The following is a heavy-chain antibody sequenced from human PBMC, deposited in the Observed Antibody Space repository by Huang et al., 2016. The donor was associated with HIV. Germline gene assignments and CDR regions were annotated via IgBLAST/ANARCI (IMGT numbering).Heavy chain of an antibody. J-gene: IGHJ4*02. CDR1: GGSFSDYY. CDR3: ARGRFRFDY. Sequence: QVQLQQWGAGLLKPSETLSLTCAVYGGSFSDYYWSWIRQPPGKGREWIGEINHRGSTNYNPSLKSRVTISVDTSKNQFSLKLSSVTAADTAVYYCARGRFRFDYWGQGTLVTVSS. V-gene: IGHV4-34*02. CDR2: INHRGST.